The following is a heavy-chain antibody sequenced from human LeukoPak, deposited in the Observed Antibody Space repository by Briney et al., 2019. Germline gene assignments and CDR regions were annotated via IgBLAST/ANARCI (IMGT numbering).Heavy chain of an antibody. CDR2: IKQDGSEK. Sequence: GGSLRLSCAASGFTFSSYWMSWVRQAPGKGLEWVANIKQDGSEKYYVDSVKGRFTISRDNAKNSLYLQMNSLRAEDTAVYYCARTGYGSGSYRRTYWYFDLWGRGTLVTVSS. D-gene: IGHD3-10*01. CDR3: ARTGYGSGSYRRTYWYFDL. J-gene: IGHJ2*01. CDR1: GFTFSSYW. V-gene: IGHV3-7*01.